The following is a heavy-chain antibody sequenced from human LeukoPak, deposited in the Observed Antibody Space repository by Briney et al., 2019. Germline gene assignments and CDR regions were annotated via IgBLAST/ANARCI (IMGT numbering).Heavy chain of an antibody. Sequence: SETLSLTCTVSGGSISSYYWSWIRQPPGKGLEWIGYIYYSGSTNYNPSLKSRVTISVDTSKNQFPLKLSSVTAADTAVYYCARSYYYGSGSYYRPYYYYYGMDVWGQGTTVTVSS. CDR3: ARSYYYGSGSYYRPYYYYYGMDV. J-gene: IGHJ6*02. D-gene: IGHD3-10*01. CDR1: GGSISSYY. V-gene: IGHV4-59*01. CDR2: IYYSGST.